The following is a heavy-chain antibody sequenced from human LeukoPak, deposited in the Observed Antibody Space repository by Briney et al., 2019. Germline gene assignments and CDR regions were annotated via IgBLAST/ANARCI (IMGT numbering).Heavy chain of an antibody. D-gene: IGHD3-22*01. CDR2: MNPNSGNT. CDR3: ARRVFETYYYDSSGSPFDP. J-gene: IGHJ5*02. CDR1: GYTFTSYD. V-gene: IGHV1-8*01. Sequence: ASVKVSCKASGYTFTSYDINWVRQATGQGLEWMGWMNPNSGNTGYAQKFQGRVTMTRNTSISTAYMELSSLRSEDTAVYYCARRVFETYYYDSSGSPFDPWGQGTLVTVSS.